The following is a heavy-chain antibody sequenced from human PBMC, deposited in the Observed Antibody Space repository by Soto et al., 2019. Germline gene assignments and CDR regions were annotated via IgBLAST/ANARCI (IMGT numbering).Heavy chain of an antibody. V-gene: IGHV3-21*01. CDR2: ISSSSRYI. Sequence: VGSLRLSCAASGFTFSSYSMNWVRQAPGKGLEWVSSISSSSRYIYYADSVKGRFTISRDNAKNSLYLQMNSLRAEDTAVYYCSRMTETTYYYYGMDVWGQGTTVTISS. J-gene: IGHJ6*02. CDR3: SRMTETTYYYYGMDV. CDR1: GFTFSSYS. D-gene: IGHD1-7*01.